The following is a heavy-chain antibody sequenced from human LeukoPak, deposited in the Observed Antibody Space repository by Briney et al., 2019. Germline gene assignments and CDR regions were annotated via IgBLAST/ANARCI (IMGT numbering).Heavy chain of an antibody. V-gene: IGHV3-13*01. CDR2: IQTAGDT. D-gene: IGHD5-12*01. Sequence: PGGSLRLSCAASGFTFSNSYMHWVRQVPGKGLEWVALIQTAGDTYYPASVKGRFTISRENAKNSFYLQMNSLRAEDTAVYYCARDSRPGYGGAHDIWGPGTMVTVSS. J-gene: IGHJ3*02. CDR3: ARDSRPGYGGAHDI. CDR1: GFTFSNSY.